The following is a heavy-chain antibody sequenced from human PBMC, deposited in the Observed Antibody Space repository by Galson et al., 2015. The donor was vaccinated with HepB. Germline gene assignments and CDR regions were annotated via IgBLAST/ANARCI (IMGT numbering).Heavy chain of an antibody. CDR1: GFTFSSYA. CDR2: IWYDGSDR. D-gene: IGHD6-19*01. CDR3: ARLGSAWTFDY. J-gene: IGHJ4*02. Sequence: PVQSLRLSCAASGFTFSSYAMHWVRQAPGKGLEWVAAIWYDGSDRYYADSVKGRFTISRDNSKNALYLQMNSLRAEDTAVYYCARLGSAWTFDYWGQGTLVTVSS. V-gene: IGHV3-33*01.